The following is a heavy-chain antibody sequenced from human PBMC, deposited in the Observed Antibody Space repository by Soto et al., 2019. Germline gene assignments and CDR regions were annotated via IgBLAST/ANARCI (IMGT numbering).Heavy chain of an antibody. J-gene: IGHJ4*02. Sequence: SGPTLVNPTETLMLTCTVSDFSLNNARVGVSWIRQSPGKALEWLAHIFSNDEKSYSTSLRARLTISKDSSRSQVVLTMTNMDPADTATYFCAPSSYSTLQYIYYFDSWGQGTPVTVSS. D-gene: IGHD6-13*01. CDR3: APSSYSTLQYIYYFDS. CDR1: DFSLNNARVG. V-gene: IGHV2-26*01. CDR2: IFSNDEK.